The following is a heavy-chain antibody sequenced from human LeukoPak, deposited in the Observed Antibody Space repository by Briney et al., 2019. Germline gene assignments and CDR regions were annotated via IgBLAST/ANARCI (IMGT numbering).Heavy chain of an antibody. D-gene: IGHD3-10*01. J-gene: IGHJ4*02. V-gene: IGHV1-8*01. Sequence: ASVKVSCKASGYTFTSYDINWVRQATGQGLEWMGWMNPNSGNTGYAQKFQGRVTMTRNTSISTAYMELSSLRSEDTAVYCCARDTYYYGSGSYYIDYWGQGTLVTVSS. CDR3: ARDTYYYGSGSYYIDY. CDR2: MNPNSGNT. CDR1: GYTFTSYD.